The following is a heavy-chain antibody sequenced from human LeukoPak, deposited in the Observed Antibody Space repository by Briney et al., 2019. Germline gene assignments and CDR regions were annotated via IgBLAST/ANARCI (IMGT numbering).Heavy chain of an antibody. V-gene: IGHV3-9*01. D-gene: IGHD3-9*01. CDR1: GFTFDDYA. J-gene: IGHJ4*02. CDR2: ISRNRGSI. CDR3: ALASLDSDYDILTGYFYY. Sequence: GGSLRLSCAASGFTFDDYAMCWVRQAPRKGLEWVSGISRNRGSIGYADSVTGRFTISRDNAKNSLYLQMYSLRAEDTALYYCALASLDSDYDILTGYFYYWGQGTLVTVSS.